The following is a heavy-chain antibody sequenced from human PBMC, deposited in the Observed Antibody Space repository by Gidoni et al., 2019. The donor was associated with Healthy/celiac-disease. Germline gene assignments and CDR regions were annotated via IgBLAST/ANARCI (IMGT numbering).Heavy chain of an antibody. Sequence: QVQLVESGGGVVQPGGSLRLSCAASGFPFSSYGMHWVRQAPGKGLEWVAVIWYDGSNKYYADSVKGRFTISRDNSKNTLYLQMNSLRAEDTAVYYCAKETGYDYAFDIWGQGTMVTVSS. J-gene: IGHJ3*02. CDR2: IWYDGSNK. D-gene: IGHD5-12*01. V-gene: IGHV3-33*06. CDR3: AKETGYDYAFDI. CDR1: GFPFSSYG.